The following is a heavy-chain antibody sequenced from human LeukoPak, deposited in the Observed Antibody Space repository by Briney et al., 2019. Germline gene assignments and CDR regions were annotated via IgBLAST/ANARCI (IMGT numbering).Heavy chain of an antibody. V-gene: IGHV3-64D*09. CDR3: ASAYGSGSYYKGYFDY. J-gene: IGHJ4*02. CDR2: ISSDGIRT. D-gene: IGHD3-10*01. Sequence: GGSLRLSCSASGFTFSNYAMHWVRQAPGKGLEYVSAISSDGIRTYYADSVKGRFTISRDNSKNTLDLRMSSLRAEDTAVYYCASAYGSGSYYKGYFDYWGQGTLVTVSS. CDR1: GFTFSNYA.